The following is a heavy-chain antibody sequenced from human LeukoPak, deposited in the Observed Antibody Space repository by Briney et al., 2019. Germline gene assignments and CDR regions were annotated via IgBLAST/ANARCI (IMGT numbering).Heavy chain of an antibody. CDR1: GGSFSGYY. J-gene: IGHJ4*02. V-gene: IGHV4-34*01. D-gene: IGHD3-10*01. CDR3: ARVGRPTYYYGSGSYPHPFDY. Sequence: SETLSLTCAVYGGSFSGYYWSWIRQPPGKGLEWIGEINHSGSTNYNPSLKSRVTISVDTSKNQFSLKLSSVTAADTAVYYCARVGRPTYYYGSGSYPHPFDYWGLGTLVTVSS. CDR2: INHSGST.